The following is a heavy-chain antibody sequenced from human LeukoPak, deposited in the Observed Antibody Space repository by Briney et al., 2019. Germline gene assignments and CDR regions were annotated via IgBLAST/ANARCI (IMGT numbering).Heavy chain of an antibody. CDR3: VRARGCSNCLLTDGFDS. Sequence: ASVKVSCKASGRLFSSYGIAWVRQAPGEGLEWLGWISNFDGDTKVAENLQGRVTLTTDTSTSTAYMELRSLISDDTAVYYCVRARGCSNCLLTDGFDSWGQGTKVTVSS. CDR1: GRLFSSYG. J-gene: IGHJ3*01. CDR2: ISNFDGDT. V-gene: IGHV1-18*01. D-gene: IGHD6-13*01.